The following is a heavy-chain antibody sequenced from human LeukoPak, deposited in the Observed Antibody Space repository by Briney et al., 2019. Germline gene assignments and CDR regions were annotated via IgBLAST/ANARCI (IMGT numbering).Heavy chain of an antibody. Sequence: PSETLSLTCAVYGGSFSGYYWSWIRQPPGKGLEWIGEINHSGSTNYNPSLKSRVTISVDTSKNQFSLKLSSVTAADTAVYYCARGRSAGPWGQGTLVTVSS. CDR2: INHSGST. V-gene: IGHV4-34*01. D-gene: IGHD6-25*01. CDR3: ARGRSAGP. J-gene: IGHJ5*02. CDR1: GGSFSGYY.